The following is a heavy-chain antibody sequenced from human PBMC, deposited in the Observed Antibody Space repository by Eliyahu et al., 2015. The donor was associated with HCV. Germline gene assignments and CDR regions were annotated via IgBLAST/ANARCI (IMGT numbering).Heavy chain of an antibody. D-gene: IGHD6-19*01. J-gene: IGHJ5*02. CDR2: IHYSGST. CDR1: XGSIPPXX. V-gene: IGHV4-59*01. CDR3: ASGGGGIAVTGTGGWFDP. Sequence: QVQLQESGPGLVXPSETLSLTCTVXXGSIPPXXXSWIRQPPGKGLEWIGYIHYSGSTNYNPSLKSRVTISVDTSKNQFSLNLTSVTAADTAMYYCASGGGGIAVTGTGGWFDPWGQGTLVTVSS.